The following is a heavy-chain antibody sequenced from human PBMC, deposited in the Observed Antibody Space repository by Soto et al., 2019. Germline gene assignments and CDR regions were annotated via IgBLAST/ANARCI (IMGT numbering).Heavy chain of an antibody. D-gene: IGHD3-10*01. CDR2: ISGSGDNT. CDR1: GFMFSSYA. Sequence: EVQVLESGGGLVQPGGSLRLSCAASGFMFSSYAMTWVRQAPGMGLEWVSTISGSGDNTYYADSVKGRFTISRDNSKNTLYLQMNSLRAEDTAVYYCTKTFFSGSGTYRGWFDPWGQGTLVIVSS. V-gene: IGHV3-23*01. J-gene: IGHJ5*02. CDR3: TKTFFSGSGTYRGWFDP.